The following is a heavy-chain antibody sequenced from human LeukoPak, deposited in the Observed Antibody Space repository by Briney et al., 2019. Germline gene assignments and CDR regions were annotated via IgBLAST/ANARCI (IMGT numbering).Heavy chain of an antibody. CDR1: GYTFTSYG. V-gene: IGHV1-18*01. J-gene: IGHJ4*02. D-gene: IGHD3-22*01. CDR2: ISSYNGNT. CDR3: ARAPETDYYDSSGYYYGDY. Sequence: EASVKVSCKASGYTFTSYGISWVRQAPGQGLEWMGWISSYNGNTNYAQKLQGRVTMTTDTCTSTAYMELRSLRSDDTAVYYCARAPETDYYDSSGYYYGDYWGQGTLVTVSS.